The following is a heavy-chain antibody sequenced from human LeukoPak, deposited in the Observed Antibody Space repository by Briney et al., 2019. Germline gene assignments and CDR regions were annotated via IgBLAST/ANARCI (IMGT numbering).Heavy chain of an antibody. Sequence: SETLSLTCTVSGGSTGSYYWSWIRQPPGKGLEWIGYIYYSGSTNYNPSLKSRATISVDTSKNQFSLKLSSVTAADTAVYYCARRSDSGYDLFDYWGQGILVTVSS. CDR1: GGSTGSYY. D-gene: IGHD5-12*01. CDR2: IYYSGST. J-gene: IGHJ4*02. V-gene: IGHV4-59*08. CDR3: ARRSDSGYDLFDY.